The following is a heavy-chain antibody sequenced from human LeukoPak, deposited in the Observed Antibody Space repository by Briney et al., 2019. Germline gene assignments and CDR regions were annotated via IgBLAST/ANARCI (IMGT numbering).Heavy chain of an antibody. CDR2: FYTGGST. D-gene: IGHD4-17*01. Sequence: SQTLSLTCTVSGGSISSGSYYWYWIRQTAGKGLEWVGRFYTGGSTNYNPSLKSRVTISVDTSKNQFSLNLSSVTAADTAVNFCATTFSGDRDYWGQGTLVTVSS. V-gene: IGHV4-61*02. CDR1: GGSISSGSYY. CDR3: ATTFSGDRDY. J-gene: IGHJ4*02.